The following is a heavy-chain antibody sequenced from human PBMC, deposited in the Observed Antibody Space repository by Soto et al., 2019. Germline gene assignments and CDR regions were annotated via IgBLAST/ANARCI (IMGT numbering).Heavy chain of an antibody. D-gene: IGHD6-19*01. CDR3: ARRLFGSGWTLDS. CDR1: GASITTYY. CDR2: VYHTGST. Sequence: PSETLSLTCDVSGASITTYYWSWIRQAPGKGLEWIGNVYHTGSTDYNSSLRSRVTISVDTSKNQFSLNVNSVTAADTAVYYCARRLFGSGWTLDSWGQGALVTVSS. J-gene: IGHJ4*02. V-gene: IGHV4-59*13.